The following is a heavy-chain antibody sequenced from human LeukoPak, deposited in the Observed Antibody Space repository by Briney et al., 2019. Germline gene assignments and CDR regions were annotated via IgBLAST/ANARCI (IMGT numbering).Heavy chain of an antibody. CDR2: IYYSGST. CDR3: ARHMIRSSGWYGDYYYGMDV. J-gene: IGHJ6*02. D-gene: IGHD6-19*01. V-gene: IGHV4-59*08. CDR1: GGSISSYY. Sequence: SETLSLTCTVSGGSISSYYWSWIRQPPGKGLEWIGYIYYSGSTNYNPSLKSRVTISVDTSKKQFSLKLSSVTAADTAVYYCARHMIRSSGWYGDYYYGMDVWGQGTTVTVSS.